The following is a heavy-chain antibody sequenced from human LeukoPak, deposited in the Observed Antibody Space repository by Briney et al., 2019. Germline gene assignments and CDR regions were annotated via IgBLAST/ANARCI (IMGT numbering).Heavy chain of an antibody. CDR2: INPNSGGT. D-gene: IGHD6-13*01. Sequence: ASVKVSRKASGYTFTGYYMHWVRQAPGQGLEWMGWINPNSGGTDYAQKFQGWVTMTRDTSISTAYMELSRLRSDDTAVYYCARALTAAAGGTNWFDPWGQGTLVTVSS. V-gene: IGHV1-2*04. CDR3: ARALTAAAGGTNWFDP. J-gene: IGHJ5*02. CDR1: GYTFTGYY.